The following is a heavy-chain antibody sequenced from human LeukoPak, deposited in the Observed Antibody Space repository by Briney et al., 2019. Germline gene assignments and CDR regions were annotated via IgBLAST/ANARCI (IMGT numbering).Heavy chain of an antibody. V-gene: IGHV1-69*13. CDR1: GGTFSSYA. CDR3: ARAIPLGYDSSGYYYDY. CDR2: IIPIFGTA. D-gene: IGHD3-22*01. J-gene: IGHJ4*02. Sequence: ASVKVSCKASGGTFSSYAISWVRQAPGQGLEWMGGIIPIFGTANYAQKFQGRVTTTADESTGTAYMELSSLRSEDTAVYYCARAIPLGYDSSGYYYDYWGQGTLVTVSS.